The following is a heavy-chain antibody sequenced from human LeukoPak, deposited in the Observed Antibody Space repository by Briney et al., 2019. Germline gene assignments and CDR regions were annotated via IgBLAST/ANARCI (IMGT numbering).Heavy chain of an antibody. D-gene: IGHD6-25*01. Sequence: GGSLRLSCAASGFTFSSYAMHWVRQAPGKGLEWVAFIRYDGSNKYYADSVKGRFTISRDNSKNTLYLQMNSLRAEDTAVYYCAKAQAAYFDYWGQGTLVTVSS. V-gene: IGHV3-30*02. CDR2: IRYDGSNK. CDR1: GFTFSSYA. J-gene: IGHJ4*02. CDR3: AKAQAAYFDY.